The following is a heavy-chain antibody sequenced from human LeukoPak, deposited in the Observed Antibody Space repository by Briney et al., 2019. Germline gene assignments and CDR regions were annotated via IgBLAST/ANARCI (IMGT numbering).Heavy chain of an antibody. CDR1: GDSMSGDSYF. CDR3: ATARADYGDYNSYYYMDV. J-gene: IGHJ6*03. D-gene: IGHD4-17*01. V-gene: IGHV4-61*02. CDR2: VYSSGST. Sequence: SETLSLTCTVSGDSMSGDSYFWSWIRQPAGKGLEWIGRVYSSGSTYYNPSLESRVTISRDTSQSHFSLRLTSVTAADTAVYYCATARADYGDYNSYYYMDVWGKGTTVTVSS.